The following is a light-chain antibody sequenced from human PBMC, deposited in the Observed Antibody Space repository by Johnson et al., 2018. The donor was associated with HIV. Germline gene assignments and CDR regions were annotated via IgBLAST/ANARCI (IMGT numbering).Light chain of an antibody. V-gene: IGLV1-51*01. CDR1: SSNIGNNY. CDR3: GTWDSSLSAV. J-gene: IGLJ1*01. Sequence: QSVLTQPPSVSAAPGQKVTISCSGSSSNIGNNYVSWYQQLPGTAPKLLIYDNNKRPSRIPDRFSGSKSGTSATLGITGLQTGDEADYYCGTWDSSLSAVFGTATKVTVL. CDR2: DNN.